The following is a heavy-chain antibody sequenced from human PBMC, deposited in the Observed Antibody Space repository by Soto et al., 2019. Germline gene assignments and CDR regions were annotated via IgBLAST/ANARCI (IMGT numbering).Heavy chain of an antibody. CDR1: GFTFSSYA. CDR2: ISGSGGST. V-gene: IGHV3-23*01. J-gene: IGHJ5*02. CDR3: AKDRSSGYYPRNWFDP. Sequence: PGGSLRLSCAASGFTFSSYAMSWVRQAPGKGLEWVSAISGSGGSTYYADSVKGRFTISRDNSKNTLYLQMNSLRAEDTAVYYCAKDRSSGYYPRNWFDPWGQGTLVTVSS. D-gene: IGHD3-22*01.